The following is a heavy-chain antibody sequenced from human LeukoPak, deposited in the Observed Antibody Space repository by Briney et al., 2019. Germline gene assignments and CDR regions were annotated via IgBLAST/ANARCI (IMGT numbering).Heavy chain of an antibody. CDR3: ARVDNWLPIDY. CDR2: ISSSSSYT. V-gene: IGHV3-11*05. CDR1: GFTFSDYY. Sequence: GGSLRLSCAASGFTFSDYYMSWIRQAPGKGLEWVSYISSSSSYTNYADSVKGRFTISRDNAKNSLYLQMNSLRAEDTAVYYCARVDNWLPIDYWGKGTLVTVSS. J-gene: IGHJ4*02. D-gene: IGHD1-1*01.